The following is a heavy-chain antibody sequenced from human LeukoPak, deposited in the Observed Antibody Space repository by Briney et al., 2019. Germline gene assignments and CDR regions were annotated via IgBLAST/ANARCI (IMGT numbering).Heavy chain of an antibody. V-gene: IGHV3-11*04. CDR3: ATSSLYVDN. J-gene: IGHJ4*02. CDR2: IISGGSPI. Sequence: PGGSLRLSCAASGFTFSDSYMSWIRQAPGKGLDWLSFIISGGSPIKYPDSVKGRFTISRDDAKNSLYLQMNSLRADDTAFYCCATSSLYVDNWGQGTMVTVSS. CDR1: GFTFSDSY.